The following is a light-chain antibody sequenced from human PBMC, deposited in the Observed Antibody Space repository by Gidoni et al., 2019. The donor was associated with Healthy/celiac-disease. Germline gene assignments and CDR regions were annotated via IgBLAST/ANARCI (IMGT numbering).Light chain of an antibody. CDR1: QSVSSSY. CDR2: GAS. V-gene: IGKV3-20*01. J-gene: IGKJ2*01. CDR3: QQYGSSPYT. Sequence: EIVLTQSPGTLSLSPGERATLSCRASQSVSSSYLAWYQQKPGQAPRLLIYGASSRAAGIPGRFSSSWSETDFTLTISRLEPEDFAVYYCQQYGSSPYTFGQGTKLEIK.